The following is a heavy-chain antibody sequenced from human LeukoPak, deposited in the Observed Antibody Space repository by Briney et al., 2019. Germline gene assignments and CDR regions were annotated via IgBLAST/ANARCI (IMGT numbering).Heavy chain of an antibody. D-gene: IGHD3-16*01. J-gene: IGHJ4*02. CDR1: GGTFSSYA. V-gene: IGHV1-69*05. Sequence: ASVKVSCKASGGTFSSYAISWVRQAPGQGLEWMGGIIPIFGTANYAQKFQSRVTITTDESTSTAYMELSSLRSEDTAVYYCARGVPFEYYFDYWGQGTLVTVSS. CDR3: ARGVPFEYYFDY. CDR2: IIPIFGTA.